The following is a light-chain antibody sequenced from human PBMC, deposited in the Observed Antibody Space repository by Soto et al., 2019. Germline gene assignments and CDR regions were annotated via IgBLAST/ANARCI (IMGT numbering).Light chain of an antibody. CDR1: QSVTNF. J-gene: IGKJ5*01. CDR3: QQHGMAPIT. CDR2: GXS. V-gene: IGKV3-20*01. Sequence: ELVMTHSPATLSVSPGERATLSCGASQSVTNFLNWHQQKPGETPRXLXSGXSSRATGSPDRLSGSGSVTDFTLTISRLEPEDFGRYYFQQHGMAPITFGQGTRLEIK.